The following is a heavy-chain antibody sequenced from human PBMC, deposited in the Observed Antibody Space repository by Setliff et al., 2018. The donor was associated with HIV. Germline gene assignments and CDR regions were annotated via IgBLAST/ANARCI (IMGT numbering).Heavy chain of an antibody. CDR3: ARARFLEWLPAY. V-gene: IGHV1-3*01. D-gene: IGHD3-3*01. J-gene: IGHJ4*02. CDR2: INAGNGNT. Sequence: ASVKVSCKASGYTFTFYSMHWVRQAPGQRLEWMGWINAGNGNTKYSQKFQGRVTITRDACASTAYMELSSLRSEDTAVYYCARARFLEWLPAYWGQGTLFTVSS. CDR1: GYTFTFYS.